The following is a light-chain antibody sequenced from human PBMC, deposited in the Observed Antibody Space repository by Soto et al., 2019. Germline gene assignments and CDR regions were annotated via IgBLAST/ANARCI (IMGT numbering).Light chain of an antibody. J-gene: IGKJ2*01. CDR2: GAS. CDR3: QQYGSSPYT. V-gene: IGKV3-20*01. CDR1: QSVSSSY. Sequence: EIVLTQSPGTLSLSPGERATLSCRASQSVSSSYLAWYQQKPGQAPGLLIYGASNRATGIPDRFSGSGSGTNFTLTISRLDPEDFAVYYCQQYGSSPYTFGQGTKLEIK.